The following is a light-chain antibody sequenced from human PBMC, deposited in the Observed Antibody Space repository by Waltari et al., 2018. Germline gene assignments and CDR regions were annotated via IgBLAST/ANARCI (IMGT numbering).Light chain of an antibody. CDR3: QQRRNWPLT. CDR2: DSS. CDR1: QSVGTY. Sequence: EIVLTQSPAILSFSPGERATLSCRASQSVGTYLALYQQRPGQSPRLLIYDSSNRATGIPARFTGSGSETDFTLTISSLQPEDFAVYYCQQRRNWPLTFGGGTRVQI. V-gene: IGKV3-11*01. J-gene: IGKJ4*01.